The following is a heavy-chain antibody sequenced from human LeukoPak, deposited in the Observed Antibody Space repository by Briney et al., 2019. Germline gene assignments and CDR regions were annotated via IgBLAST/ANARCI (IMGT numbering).Heavy chain of an antibody. CDR3: QSRYLEWLLEY. CDR2: IYSSGSA. Sequence: SETLSLTCAVYGGSFSGYYWSWVRQPPGKGLEWIGSIYSSGSAYYNPSLKSRVTISVDTSKNQFSLRLSSVTAADTAVYYCQSRYLEWLLEYWGQGTLVTVSS. V-gene: IGHV4-34*01. J-gene: IGHJ4*02. D-gene: IGHD3-3*01. CDR1: GGSFSGYY.